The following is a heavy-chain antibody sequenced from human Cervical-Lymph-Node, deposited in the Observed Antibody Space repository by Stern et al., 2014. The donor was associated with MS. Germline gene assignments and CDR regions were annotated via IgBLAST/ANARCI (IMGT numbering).Heavy chain of an antibody. CDR3: ARHVQGFDY. CDR1: GYSFTIYY. V-gene: IGHV5-51*01. CDR2: IYPYDSDT. J-gene: IGHJ4*02. Sequence: EVQLVQSGAEVKKPGESLKISCKLSGYSFTIYYITWVRQMPGKGLEWMGGIYPYDSDTTYSPSFQGQVTISADKSITAASLQWSSLRASDTAMYYCARHVQGFDYWGQGTLVTVSS.